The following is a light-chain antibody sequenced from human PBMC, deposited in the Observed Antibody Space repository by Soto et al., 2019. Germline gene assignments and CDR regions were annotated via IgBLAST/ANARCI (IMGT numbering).Light chain of an antibody. Sequence: ELVMPQSPATLSVSPGERATLSCRASQSISTALAWYQQKPGQPPRLLIYSASTRATGVPARFTGSGSGSEFTLTISGLQSEDFAVYYCQQGHNWPLTFGQGTRLEI. V-gene: IGKV3-15*01. CDR3: QQGHNWPLT. J-gene: IGKJ2*01. CDR1: QSISTA. CDR2: SAS.